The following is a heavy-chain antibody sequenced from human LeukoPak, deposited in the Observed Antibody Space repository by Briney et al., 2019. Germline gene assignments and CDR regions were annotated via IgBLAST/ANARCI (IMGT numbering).Heavy chain of an antibody. D-gene: IGHD6-6*01. CDR3: ARAQRSSSSNYYYGMDV. Sequence: GRSLRLSCAASGFTFSSYAMHWVRQAPGKGLEWVAGISYDGSNKYYADSVKGRFTISRDNSKNTLYLQMNSLRAEDTAVYYCARAQRSSSSNYYYGMDVWGQGTTVTVSS. CDR1: GFTFSSYA. J-gene: IGHJ6*02. CDR2: ISYDGSNK. V-gene: IGHV3-30-3*01.